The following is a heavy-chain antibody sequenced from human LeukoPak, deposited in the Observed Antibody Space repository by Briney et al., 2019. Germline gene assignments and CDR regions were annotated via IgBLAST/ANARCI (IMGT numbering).Heavy chain of an antibody. D-gene: IGHD2-21*02. CDR2: IRHDESNK. V-gene: IGHV3-30*02. Sequence: GGSLRLSCATSGFVFSKNGMHWVRQAPGKGLEWVAFIRHDESNKYYADSVKGRFTISRDNSKNTLSLQMNSLRPDDTAVYYCARDPGGDYEAVGYFDYWGQGTLVTVSS. J-gene: IGHJ4*02. CDR1: GFVFSKNG. CDR3: ARDPGGDYEAVGYFDY.